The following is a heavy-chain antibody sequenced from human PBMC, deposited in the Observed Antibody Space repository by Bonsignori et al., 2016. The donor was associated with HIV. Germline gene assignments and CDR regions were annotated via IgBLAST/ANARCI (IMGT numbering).Heavy chain of an antibody. J-gene: IGHJ4*01. D-gene: IGHD3-9*01. CDR1: GFTFSNYT. V-gene: IGHV3-48*01. Sequence: EVQLVESGGGLVQPGGSLRLSCAASGFTFSNYTMNWVRQAPGKGLEWISYISSDNSAIYYANSVKGRFTVSRDSARSSLYLQMNSLNPEDTAVYYCARNFRYHEILTTSLSHFDY. CDR2: ISSDNSAI. CDR3: ARNFRYHEILTTSLSHFDY.